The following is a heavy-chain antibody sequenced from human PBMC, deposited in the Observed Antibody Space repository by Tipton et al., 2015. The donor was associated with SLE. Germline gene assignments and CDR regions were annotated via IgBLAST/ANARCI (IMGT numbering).Heavy chain of an antibody. J-gene: IGHJ4*02. CDR1: GFTFDDYT. V-gene: IGHV3-43*01. CDR3: AKDKPEARWDYSFDY. CDR2: ISWDGGST. D-gene: IGHD1-26*01. Sequence: GSLRLSCAASGFTFDDYTMHWVRQAPGKGLEWVSLISWDGGSTYYADSVKGRFTISRDNSKNSLYLQMNSLRAEDTALYYCAKDKPEARWDYSFDYWGQGTLVTVSS.